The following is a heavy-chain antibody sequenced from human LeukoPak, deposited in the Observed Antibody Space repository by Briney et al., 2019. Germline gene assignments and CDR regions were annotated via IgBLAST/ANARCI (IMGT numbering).Heavy chain of an antibody. CDR3: ASGRLGIAAAGSRWRNAFDI. Sequence: GGSLRLSCAASGFTFSSYAMHWVRQAPGKGLEWVAVISYDGSNKYYADSVKGRFTISRDNSKNTLYLQMNSLRAEDTAVYYCASGRLGIAAAGSRWRNAFDIWGQGTMVTVSS. D-gene: IGHD6-13*01. CDR2: ISYDGSNK. V-gene: IGHV3-30-3*01. CDR1: GFTFSSYA. J-gene: IGHJ3*02.